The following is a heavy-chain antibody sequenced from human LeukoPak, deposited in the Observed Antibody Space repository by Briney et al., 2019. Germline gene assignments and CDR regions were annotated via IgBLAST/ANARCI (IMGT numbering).Heavy chain of an antibody. D-gene: IGHD4-17*01. Sequence: GGSLRLSCAASGFTFSSYNMNWVRQTPGKGLEWVSSISSSNNYIYYADSVKGRFTISRDNSKNSLYLQMNSLRAEDTAVYYCARAYGDYAQIDYWGQGTLVTVSS. CDR2: ISSSNNYI. V-gene: IGHV3-21*01. CDR3: ARAYGDYAQIDY. CDR1: GFTFSSYN. J-gene: IGHJ4*02.